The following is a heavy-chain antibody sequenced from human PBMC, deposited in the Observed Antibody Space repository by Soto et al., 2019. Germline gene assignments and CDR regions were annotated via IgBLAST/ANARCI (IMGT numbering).Heavy chain of an antibody. Sequence: GGSLRLSCAASGFTFSSYAMHWVRQAPGKGLEWVAVISYDGSNKYYADSVKGRFTISRDNSKNTLYLQMNSLRAEDTAVYYCARASKWELLRPVDYWGQGTLVTVSS. CDR2: ISYDGSNK. CDR1: GFTFSSYA. J-gene: IGHJ4*02. D-gene: IGHD1-26*01. CDR3: ARASKWELLRPVDY. V-gene: IGHV3-30-3*01.